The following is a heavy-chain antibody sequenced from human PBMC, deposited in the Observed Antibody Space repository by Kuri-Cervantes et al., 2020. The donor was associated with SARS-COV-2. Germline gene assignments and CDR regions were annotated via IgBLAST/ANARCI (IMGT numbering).Heavy chain of an antibody. CDR2: IKQDGSEK. V-gene: IGHV3-7*01. J-gene: IGHJ6*03. CDR3: ARDLWITYYYYYMDV. D-gene: IGHD2-2*03. CDR1: GFTFSSYW. Sequence: ETLSLTCAASGFTFSSYWMSWVRQAPGKGLEWVANIKQDGSEKYYVDSVKGRFTISRDNAKNTLYLQMNSLRAEDTAVYYCARDLWITYYYYYMDVWGKGTTVTVSS.